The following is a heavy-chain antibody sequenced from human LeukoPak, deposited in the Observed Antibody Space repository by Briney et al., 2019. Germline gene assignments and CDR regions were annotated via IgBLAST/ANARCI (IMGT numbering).Heavy chain of an antibody. CDR1: GFTFSNYV. CDR2: VTSSGDYT. D-gene: IGHD2-2*01. Sequence: GGSLRLSCAASGFTFSNYVMSWVRQAPGKGLKWVSSVTSSGDYTYYTDSVKGRFSSSRDNSKNTLDLQMSSLRADDTAVYYCTSRVVSGTKYFASWGQGTLVTVSS. CDR3: TSRVVSGTKYFAS. V-gene: IGHV3-23*01. J-gene: IGHJ4*02.